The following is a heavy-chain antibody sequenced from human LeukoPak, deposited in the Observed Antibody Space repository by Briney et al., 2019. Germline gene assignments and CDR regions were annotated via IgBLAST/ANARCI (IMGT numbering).Heavy chain of an antibody. J-gene: IGHJ4*02. CDR2: IYTSGST. D-gene: IGHD4-17*01. CDR1: GGSISSGSYY. V-gene: IGHV4-61*02. CDR3: ARVLGGDYTFDY. Sequence: SQTLSLTCNVSGGSISSGSYYWSWIRQPAGKGLEWIGRIYTSGSTNYNPSLKSRVTMSVDTSKNQFSLKLSSVTAADTAVYYCARVLGGDYTFDYWGQGTLVTVSS.